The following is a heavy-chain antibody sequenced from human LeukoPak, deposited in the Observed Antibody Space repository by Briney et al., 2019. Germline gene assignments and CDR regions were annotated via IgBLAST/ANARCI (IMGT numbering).Heavy chain of an antibody. D-gene: IGHD1-1*01. CDR1: GGSISSYY. CDR3: ARGNCYFDY. J-gene: IGHJ4*02. CDR2: IYYSGSI. Sequence: SETLSLICTASGGSISSYYWSWIRQPPGKGLEWIGYIYYSGSINYNPSLKSRATISLDTSKNQLSLKVSAVPAADTDVYYLARGNCYFDYWGQGTLVTVSS. V-gene: IGHV4-59*01.